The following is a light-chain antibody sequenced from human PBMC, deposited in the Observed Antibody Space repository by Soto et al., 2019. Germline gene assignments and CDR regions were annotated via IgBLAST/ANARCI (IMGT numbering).Light chain of an antibody. CDR3: SSYAGSSNV. CDR2: GVS. Sequence: QSALTQPASVSGSPGQSITISCTGTTSDVGGSDYVSWYQQHPDKASKLIIYGVSDRPSGVSNRFSGSKSGNTASLTVSGLQAEDEADYYCSSYAGSSNVFGTGTKLTVL. CDR1: TSDVGGSDY. J-gene: IGLJ1*01. V-gene: IGLV2-14*01.